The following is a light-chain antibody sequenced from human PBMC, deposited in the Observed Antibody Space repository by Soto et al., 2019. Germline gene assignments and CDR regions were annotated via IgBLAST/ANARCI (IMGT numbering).Light chain of an antibody. Sequence: EIVMTQSPATLSVSPGERATLSCRASQGVSSNLAWYQQKPGQAPRLLIYGASTRATGIPARFSGSGSGTEFTLTISGLQSEDFAVYYCQQYNNWPRTFGQGTKVDSK. CDR1: QGVSSN. V-gene: IGKV3-15*01. CDR2: GAS. J-gene: IGKJ1*01. CDR3: QQYNNWPRT.